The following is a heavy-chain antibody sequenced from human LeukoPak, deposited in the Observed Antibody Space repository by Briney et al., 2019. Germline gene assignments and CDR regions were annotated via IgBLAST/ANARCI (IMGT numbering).Heavy chain of an antibody. CDR3: AKGPGYSSDLDGS. CDR2: ISWNSGSI. CDR1: GFTFHDYA. V-gene: IGHV3-9*01. D-gene: IGHD6-19*01. Sequence: PGGSLRLSYAASGFTFHDYAMHGVRQAPGKGLEWVSGISWNSGSIGYADSVKGRFTISRDNAKNSLYLQMNSLRAEDTALYYCAKGPGYSSDLDGSRGQGTLGTVSS. J-gene: IGHJ4*02.